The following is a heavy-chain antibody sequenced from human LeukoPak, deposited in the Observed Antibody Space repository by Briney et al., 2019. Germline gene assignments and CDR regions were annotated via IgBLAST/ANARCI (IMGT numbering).Heavy chain of an antibody. V-gene: IGHV1-2*06. CDR1: GYTFTGYY. J-gene: IGHJ3*02. Sequence: GASVKVSCKASGYTFTGYYMHWVRQAPGQGLEWMGRINPNSGGTNYAQKFQGRVTMTRDTSISTAYMELSRLRSDDTAVYYCARELPGWADAFDIWGQGTMVAVSS. CDR2: INPNSGGT. CDR3: ARELPGWADAFDI. D-gene: IGHD1-26*01.